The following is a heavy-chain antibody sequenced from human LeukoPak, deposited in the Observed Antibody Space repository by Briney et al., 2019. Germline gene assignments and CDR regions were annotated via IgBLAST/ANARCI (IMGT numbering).Heavy chain of an antibody. Sequence: PSETLSLTCAVYGGSFSGSYWGWIRHSPGKGLELIGEISHSGVTAYNLSLKSRVTISLDTSNSQFSLKLLSVTAADTAVYYCVRHPSFTLVGVVTAFDLWGRGTLVTVSS. V-gene: IGHV4-34*01. CDR2: ISHSGVT. CDR3: VRHPSFTLVGVVTAFDL. J-gene: IGHJ2*01. CDR1: GGSFSGSY. D-gene: IGHD3-3*01.